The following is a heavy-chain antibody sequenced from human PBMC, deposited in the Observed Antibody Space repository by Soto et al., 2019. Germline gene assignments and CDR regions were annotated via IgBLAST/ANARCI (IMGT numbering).Heavy chain of an antibody. CDR2: FIPVYRTL. CDR1: GGSFGNSA. D-gene: IGHD3-3*01. Sequence: TSAGVSCQASGGSFGNSAINWVRQTPGQGLEWLGGFIPVYRTLNYAQKFQGRVTITADESTGTAYMTLSSLASDDTAVYYCATGVIWIGYFTVDSWGQGTRVTVS. V-gene: IGHV1-69*13. CDR3: ATGVIWIGYFTVDS. J-gene: IGHJ4*02.